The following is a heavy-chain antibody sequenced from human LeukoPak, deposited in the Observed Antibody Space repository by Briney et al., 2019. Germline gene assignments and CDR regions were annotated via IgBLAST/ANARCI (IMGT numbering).Heavy chain of an antibody. CDR1: GFTFSSYW. J-gene: IGHJ4*02. CDR2: IKQDGSQK. V-gene: IGHV3-7*01. CDR3: ARHYDSTAYSLDY. D-gene: IGHD3-22*01. Sequence: PGGSLRVSYAASGFTFSSYWMTWVRQAPGKGLEWVANIKQDGSQKFYLDSVKGRFTISRDNAKESLFLQMNSLRAEDTAVYYCARHYDSTAYSLDYWGQGTLVTVSS.